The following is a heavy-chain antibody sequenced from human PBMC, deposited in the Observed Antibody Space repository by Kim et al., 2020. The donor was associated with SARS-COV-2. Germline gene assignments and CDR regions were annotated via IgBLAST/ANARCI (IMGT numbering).Heavy chain of an antibody. V-gene: IGHV1-69*13. CDR2: IIPIFGTA. CDR3: AREGSRGYYGSGSYNFDAFDI. Sequence: SVKVSCKASGGTFSSYAISWVRQAPGQGLEWMGGIIPIFGTANYAQTFQGRVTITADESTSTAYMELSSLRPEDTAVYYCAREGSRGYYGSGSYNFDAFDIWGQGTMVTVSS. CDR1: GGTFSSYA. D-gene: IGHD3-10*01. J-gene: IGHJ3*02.